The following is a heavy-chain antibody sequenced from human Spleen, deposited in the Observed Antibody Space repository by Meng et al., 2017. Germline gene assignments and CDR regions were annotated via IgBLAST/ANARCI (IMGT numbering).Heavy chain of an antibody. Sequence: SCKPSGYNFPDYYIHWVRRAPGQGLEWVSVISGSGGSTYYADSVKGRFTISRDNSKNTVYLQMSSLRVDDTAVYYCTKEGSGSWYDYWGQGTLVTVSS. J-gene: IGHJ4*02. CDR1: GYNFPDYY. D-gene: IGHD6-13*01. CDR3: TKEGSGSWYDY. V-gene: IGHV3-23*01. CDR2: ISGSGGST.